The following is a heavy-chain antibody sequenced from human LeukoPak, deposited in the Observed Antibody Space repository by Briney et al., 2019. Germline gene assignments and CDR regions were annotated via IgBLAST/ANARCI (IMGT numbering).Heavy chain of an antibody. CDR2: ISSSGSIT. CDR3: AKISSTHFDY. D-gene: IGHD2-2*01. V-gene: IGHV3-48*03. J-gene: IGHJ4*02. Sequence: GGSLRLSCAASGFTFSDYEMTWVRQAPGKGLEWISYISSSGSITSHADSVKGRFTISRDNAKNSLYLQMNSLRAEDTAVYYCAKISSTHFDYWGQGTLVTVSS. CDR1: GFTFSDYE.